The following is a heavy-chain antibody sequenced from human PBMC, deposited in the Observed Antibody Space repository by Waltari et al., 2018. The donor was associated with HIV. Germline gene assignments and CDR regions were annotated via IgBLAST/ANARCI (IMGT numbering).Heavy chain of an antibody. CDR3: AASAWEVDLYY. V-gene: IGHV3-7*01. J-gene: IGHJ4*02. D-gene: IGHD1-26*01. CDR1: GSSYW. CDR2: IKQDGSEK. Sequence: EVQLVESGGGLVQPGGSLRLSGDASGSSYWMNGVRQAPGKGLEWLATIKQDGSEKYYMDSVKGRFTISRDNAKNSLYLQMNSLRAEDTAVYYCAASAWEVDLYYWGREPWSPSPQ.